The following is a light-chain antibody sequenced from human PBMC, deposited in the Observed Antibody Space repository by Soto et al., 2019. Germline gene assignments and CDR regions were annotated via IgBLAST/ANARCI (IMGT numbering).Light chain of an antibody. CDR1: SSDVGGYNY. V-gene: IGLV2-14*01. CDR3: SSYTSSSTLEV. Sequence: QSALTQPASVSGSPGQSITISCTGTSSDVGGYNYVSWYQQHPGKAPKLMIYDVSNRPSGVSNRFSGSKSGNTASLTISGPQAEDEADSYCSSYTSSSTLEVFGGGTQLTVL. CDR2: DVS. J-gene: IGLJ2*01.